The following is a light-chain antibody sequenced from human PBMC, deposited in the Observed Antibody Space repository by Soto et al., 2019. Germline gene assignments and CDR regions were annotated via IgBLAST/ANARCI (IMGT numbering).Light chain of an antibody. J-gene: IGLJ2*01. Sequence: QSALTQPASVSGSPGQSITISCTGTSSDVGRYNYVSWFQQHPGKAPRLMIFEVSTRPSGVSNRFSGSKSGNTASLTISGLLIEDEADYYCCAYTSSTSAVFGGGTKLTVL. CDR2: EVS. CDR1: SSDVGRYNY. CDR3: CAYTSSTSAV. V-gene: IGLV2-14*01.